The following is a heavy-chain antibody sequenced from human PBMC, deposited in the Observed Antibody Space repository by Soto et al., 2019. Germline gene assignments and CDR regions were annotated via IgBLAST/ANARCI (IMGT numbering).Heavy chain of an antibody. V-gene: IGHV1-18*01. D-gene: IGHD7-27*01. CDR1: GYSFTTYG. CDR2: ISPYNGKT. CDR3: ARDGSYWGPPFGY. Sequence: ASVKVSCKASGYSFTTYGIFWVRQAPGQGLEWMGWISPYNGKTNYSRKFQGRVTITRDTSASTAYMELSSLRSEDTAVYYCARDGSYWGPPFGYWGQGTLVTVSS. J-gene: IGHJ4*02.